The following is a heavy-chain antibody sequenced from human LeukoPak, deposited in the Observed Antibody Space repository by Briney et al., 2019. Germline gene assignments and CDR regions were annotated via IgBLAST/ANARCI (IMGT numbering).Heavy chain of an antibody. Sequence: ASVKVSCKASGYRFSGNYIHWVRQAPGQGLEWMAWINPNSGDTNYAQKFQGRVTVTRDTSISTVYMELSRLRYDDTAIYYCATLNFRDGMDVWGQGTTVTVSS. CDR1: GYRFSGNY. J-gene: IGHJ6*02. V-gene: IGHV1-2*02. CDR3: ATLNFRDGMDV. CDR2: INPNSGDT.